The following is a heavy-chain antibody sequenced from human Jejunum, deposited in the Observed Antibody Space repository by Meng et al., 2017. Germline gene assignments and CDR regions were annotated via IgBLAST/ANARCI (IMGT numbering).Heavy chain of an antibody. CDR1: GGSITTDW. Sequence: QVQLEEWGPGLVHPSVPLSLTCAVSGGSITTDWWNWVRQPPGKGLEWIGEIWHSGASNYNPSLRSRVTISVDKSKNQLSLELASLTAADTAVYYCARGATGTRPFDYWGQGTLVTVSS. CDR2: IWHSGAS. CDR3: ARGATGTRPFDY. J-gene: IGHJ4*02. D-gene: IGHD5-12*01. V-gene: IGHV4-4*02.